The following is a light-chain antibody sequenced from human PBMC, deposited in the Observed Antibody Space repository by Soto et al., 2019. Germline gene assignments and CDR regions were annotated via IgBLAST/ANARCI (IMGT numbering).Light chain of an antibody. CDR2: GAS. Sequence: EIVLTQSPGTLSLSPGEGATLSCRASQSVTSNYLAWYQQKPGQAPRLLIYGASSRATSIPDRFSGSGSGTDFTLTISRLGPEDSAVYYCQQYVSSPITFGQGTKVEIK. CDR3: QQYVSSPIT. CDR1: QSVTSNY. J-gene: IGKJ2*01. V-gene: IGKV3-20*01.